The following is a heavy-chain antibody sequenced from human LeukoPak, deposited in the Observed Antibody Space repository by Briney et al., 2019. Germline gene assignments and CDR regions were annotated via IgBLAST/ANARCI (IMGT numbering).Heavy chain of an antibody. V-gene: IGHV3-7*01. Sequence: PGGSLRLSCAGPGFNFRDQWMSWLRQAPEKGPEWVAHIKPNGNEKYYVDSVKGRFIISRDDARNSLSLQMNSLRAEDTAVYYCAGSFGDVKMFWGQGTLVTVSS. CDR1: GFNFRDQW. CDR3: AGSFGDVKMF. D-gene: IGHD3-10*01. J-gene: IGHJ4*01. CDR2: IKPNGNEK.